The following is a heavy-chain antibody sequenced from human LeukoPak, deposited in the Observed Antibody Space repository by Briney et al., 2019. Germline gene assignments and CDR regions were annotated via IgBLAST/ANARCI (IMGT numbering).Heavy chain of an antibody. J-gene: IGHJ1*01. CDR2: INPNSGGT. CDR1: GYTFTGYY. D-gene: IGHD2-2*02. V-gene: IGHV1-2*02. CDR3: ARGLTFVVIPAAIRSAEYFQH. Sequence: GASVKVSCKASGYTFTGYYMHWVRQAPGQGLEWMGWINPNSGGTNYAQKFQGRVTMTRDTSISTAYMELSRLRSDDTAVYYCARGLTFVVIPAAIRSAEYFQHWGQGTLVTVSS.